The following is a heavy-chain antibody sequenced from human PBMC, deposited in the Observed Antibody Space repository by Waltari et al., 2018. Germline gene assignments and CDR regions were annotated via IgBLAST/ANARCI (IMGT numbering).Heavy chain of an antibody. J-gene: IGHJ3*02. D-gene: IGHD2-2*02. Sequence: QVQLQQWGAGLLKPSETLSLTCAVYGGSFCGYYWTWIRQPPGKGLEWIGEINHSGSTNYNPSLKSRVTISVDTSKNQFSLKLSSVTAADTAVYYCARIPLYQLLYGERNDAFDIWGQGTMVTVSS. CDR1: GGSFCGYY. CDR2: INHSGST. CDR3: ARIPLYQLLYGERNDAFDI. V-gene: IGHV4-34*01.